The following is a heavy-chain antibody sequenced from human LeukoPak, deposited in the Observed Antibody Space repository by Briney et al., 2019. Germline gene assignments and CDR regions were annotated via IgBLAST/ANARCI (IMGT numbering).Heavy chain of an antibody. J-gene: IGHJ4*02. CDR1: GFTFSSYA. CDR2: ISGSGLST. CDR3: ARGPSSNWSGLDF. V-gene: IGHV3-23*01. D-gene: IGHD6-13*01. Sequence: GGSLRLSCAASGFTFSSYAMSWVRQAPGKGLEWVSLISGSGLSTNYADSVKGRFTVSRDNAKNTLYLQVNNLRAEDTAVYYCARGPSSNWSGLDFWGQGTLLTVSS.